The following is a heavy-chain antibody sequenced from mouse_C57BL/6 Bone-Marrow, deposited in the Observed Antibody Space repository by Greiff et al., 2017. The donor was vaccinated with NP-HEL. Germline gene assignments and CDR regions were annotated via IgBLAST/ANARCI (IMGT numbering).Heavy chain of an antibody. V-gene: IGHV5-12*01. Sequence: EVKVVESGGGLVQPGGSLKLSCAASGFTFSDYYMYWVRQTPEKRLEWVAYISNGGGSTYYPDTVKGRFTISRDNAKNTLYLQMSRLKSEDTAMYYCARQDDYDGYAMDYWGQGTSVTVSS. CDR3: ARQDDYDGYAMDY. CDR1: GFTFSDYY. D-gene: IGHD2-4*01. CDR2: ISNGGGST. J-gene: IGHJ4*01.